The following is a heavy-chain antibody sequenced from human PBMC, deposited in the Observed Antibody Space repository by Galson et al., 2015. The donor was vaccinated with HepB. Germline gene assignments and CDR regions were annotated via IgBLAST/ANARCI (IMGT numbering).Heavy chain of an antibody. Sequence: QSGAEVKKAGESLKISCKASGYTFANYWIGWVRQMPGKGLEWMGIIYPGDFDTRYSPSFQGRVSMSADKSITTVYLQWSSLKASDTAIYYCARRERGCFDGNCDFYWFDSWGQGTLVTVSS. CDR1: GYTFANYW. J-gene: IGHJ5*01. D-gene: IGHD2-21*01. CDR3: ARRERGCFDGNCDFYWFDS. V-gene: IGHV5-51*01. CDR2: IYPGDFDT.